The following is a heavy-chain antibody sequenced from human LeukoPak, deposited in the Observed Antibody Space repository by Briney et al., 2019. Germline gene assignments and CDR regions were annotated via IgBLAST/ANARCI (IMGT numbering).Heavy chain of an antibody. CDR2: ISYDGSNK. V-gene: IGHV3-30*04. CDR3: AREDDAFDI. Sequence: PGGSLRLSCAASGFTFSSYAMHWVRQAPGKGLEWVAVISYDGSNKKYADSVKGRFTISRDNAKNSLYLQMNSLRAEDTAVYYCAREDDAFDIWGQGTMVTVSS. CDR1: GFTFSSYA. J-gene: IGHJ3*02.